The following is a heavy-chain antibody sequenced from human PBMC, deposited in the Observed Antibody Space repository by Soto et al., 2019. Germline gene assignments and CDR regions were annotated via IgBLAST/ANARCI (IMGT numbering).Heavy chain of an antibody. J-gene: IGHJ3*02. D-gene: IGHD6-13*01. V-gene: IGHV3-7*01. Sequence: GGSLRLSCAASGFTFSSYWMSWVRQAPGKGLEWVANIKQDGSEKYYVDSVKGRFTISRDNAKNSLYLQMNSLRAEDTAVYYCARDSAAAGPDAFDIWGQGTMVTVSS. CDR2: IKQDGSEK. CDR3: ARDSAAAGPDAFDI. CDR1: GFTFSSYW.